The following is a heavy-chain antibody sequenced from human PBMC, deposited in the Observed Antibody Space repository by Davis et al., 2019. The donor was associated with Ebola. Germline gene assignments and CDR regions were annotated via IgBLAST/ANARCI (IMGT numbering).Heavy chain of an antibody. V-gene: IGHV3-48*02. CDR1: GFTFTSYS. CDR2: INTRGDAR. D-gene: IGHD3-10*02. CDR3: VRDWMFAFDS. J-gene: IGHJ4*02. Sequence: PGGSLRLSCVTSGFTFTSYSFNWIRQTPGKGLEWIAHINTRGDARVYADSVRGRFTISRDDAANSLSLQMDSLKHEDTAVYFCVRDWMFAFDSWGQGTPVTVSS.